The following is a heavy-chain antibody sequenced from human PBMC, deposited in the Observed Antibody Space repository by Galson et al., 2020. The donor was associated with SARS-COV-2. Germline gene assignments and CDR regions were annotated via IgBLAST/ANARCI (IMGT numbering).Heavy chain of an antibody. D-gene: IGHD3-10*01. V-gene: IGHV4-4*07. Sequence: QWYQAEMETSETLSLTCTVSGGSISSYYWSWIRQPAGKGLEWIGRIYTSGSTNYNPSLKSRVTMSVDTSKNQFSLKLSSVTAADTAVYYCARVLSTMVRGGYYYYGMDVWGQGTTVTVSS. CDR1: GGSISSYY. J-gene: IGHJ6*02. CDR3: ARVLSTMVRGGYYYYGMDV. CDR2: IYTSGST.